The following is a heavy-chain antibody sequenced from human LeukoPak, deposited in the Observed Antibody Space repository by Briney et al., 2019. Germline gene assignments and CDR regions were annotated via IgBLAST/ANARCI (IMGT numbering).Heavy chain of an antibody. CDR3: ARQRELAAAGTAFDH. J-gene: IGHJ4*02. CDR1: GGSISSSSYY. Sequence: PSETLSLTCTVSGGSISSSSYYWGWIRQPPGKGLEWIGSIYYSGSTYYNPSLKSRVTISVDTSKNQFSLKLSSVTAADTTVYYCARQRELAAAGTAFDHWGQGTLVTVSS. V-gene: IGHV4-39*01. CDR2: IYYSGST. D-gene: IGHD6-13*01.